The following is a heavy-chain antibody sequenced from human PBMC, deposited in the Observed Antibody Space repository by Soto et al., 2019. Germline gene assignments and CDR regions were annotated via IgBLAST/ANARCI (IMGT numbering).Heavy chain of an antibody. CDR2: INHSGST. J-gene: IGHJ4*02. Sequence: SETLSLTCAVYGGSFSGYYWSWIRQPPGKGLEWIGEINHSGSTNYNPSLKSRVTISVDTSKNQFSLKLSSVTAADTAVYYCASNSWEFDYWGQGTLVTVSS. CDR1: GGSFSGYY. CDR3: ASNSWEFDY. D-gene: IGHD6-13*01. V-gene: IGHV4-34*01.